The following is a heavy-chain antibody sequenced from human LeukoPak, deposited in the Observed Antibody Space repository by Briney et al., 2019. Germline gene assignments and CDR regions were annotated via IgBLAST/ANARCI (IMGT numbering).Heavy chain of an antibody. V-gene: IGHV1-18*01. CDR1: GYTFTSYG. Sequence: ASVKVTCKAPGYTFTSYGISWVRQAPGQGLEWMGWISAYNGNTNYAQKLQGRVTMTTDTSTSTAYMELRSLRSDDTAVYCCARETAAAGTVDYWGQGTLVTVSS. D-gene: IGHD6-13*01. CDR3: ARETAAAGTVDY. CDR2: ISAYNGNT. J-gene: IGHJ4*02.